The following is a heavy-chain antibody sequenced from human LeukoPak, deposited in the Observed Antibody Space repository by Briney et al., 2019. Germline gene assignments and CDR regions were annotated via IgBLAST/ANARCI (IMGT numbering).Heavy chain of an antibody. Sequence: QPGGSLRLSCAASGFTFSIYAMSWVRQAPGKGLQWVSSITSSGDGTYYADSVKGRFTISRDNSENMLYLQMNSLRAEDTAVYYCAKPPFARGNVWFDPWGQGTLVTVSS. CDR2: ITSSGDGT. V-gene: IGHV3-23*01. CDR1: GFTFSIYA. J-gene: IGHJ5*02. D-gene: IGHD4-23*01. CDR3: AKPPFARGNVWFDP.